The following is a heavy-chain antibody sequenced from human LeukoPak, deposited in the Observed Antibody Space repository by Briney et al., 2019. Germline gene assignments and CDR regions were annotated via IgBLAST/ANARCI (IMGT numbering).Heavy chain of an antibody. CDR2: IYYSGST. CDR1: GGSISSYY. J-gene: IGHJ4*02. V-gene: IGHV4-59*08. D-gene: IGHD2-2*01. CDR3: ARSGLVVPAARAPRGLKGPIDY. Sequence: PSETLSLTCTVSGGSISSYYWSWIRQPPGKGLEWIGYIYYSGSTNYNPSLKSRVTISVDTSKNQFSLKLSSVTAADTAVYYCARSGLVVPAARAPRGLKGPIDYWGQGTLVTVSS.